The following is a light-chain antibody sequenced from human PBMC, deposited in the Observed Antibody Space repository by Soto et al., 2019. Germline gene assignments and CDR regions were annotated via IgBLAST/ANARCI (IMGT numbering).Light chain of an antibody. CDR2: GAS. Sequence: ELVLTHSPGTLSLSPGERATLSCRASQSVSSSYLAWYQQKPGQAPRLLIYGASSRATGIPDRFSGSGSGTDFTLTISRLEPEDFAVYYCQQYGSSPGFTFGPGTKVDIK. CDR1: QSVSSSY. J-gene: IGKJ3*01. V-gene: IGKV3-20*01. CDR3: QQYGSSPGFT.